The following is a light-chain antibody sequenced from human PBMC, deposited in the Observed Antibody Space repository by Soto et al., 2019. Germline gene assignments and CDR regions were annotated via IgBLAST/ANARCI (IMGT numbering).Light chain of an antibody. Sequence: QSLLTQPASVSWSPGQSITISFTGNSNDVCGYNYVSWYQQHPGKAPKFMIYDVSNRPSGVSNRFSGSKSGNTASLTISGLQAEDEADYYCSSYTTSNTRQIVFGTGTKVTVL. CDR1: SNDVCGYNY. V-gene: IGLV2-14*01. J-gene: IGLJ1*01. CDR2: DVS. CDR3: SSYTTSNTRQIV.